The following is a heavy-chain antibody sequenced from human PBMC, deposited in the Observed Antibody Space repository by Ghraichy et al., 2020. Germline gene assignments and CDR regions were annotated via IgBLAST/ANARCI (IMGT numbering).Heavy chain of an antibody. Sequence: GESLNISCAASSFTFSTYNMNWVRQAPGKGLEWVSSISPNSGFKYYADSVEGRFTISRDNAKNSLFLQMNSLRAEDTAVYHCVRGGVGAQRVDRFDLWGQGTLVTVS. CDR1: SFTFSTYN. CDR2: ISPNSGFK. CDR3: VRGGVGAQRVDRFDL. V-gene: IGHV3-21*01. J-gene: IGHJ5*02. D-gene: IGHD1-26*01.